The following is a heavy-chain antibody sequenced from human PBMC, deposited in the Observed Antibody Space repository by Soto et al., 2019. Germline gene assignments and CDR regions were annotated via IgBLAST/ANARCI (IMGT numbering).Heavy chain of an antibody. CDR3: TRDQGGSYDSWFDP. Sequence: EVQVVESGGGLVKPGGSLRLSCNFSFSMYSMDWVRQAPGKGLEWVASISSGSAFIKYADSVKGRFTISRDNAKNSVSLQRDSLRVEDTAMYYCTRDQGGSYDSWFDPWGRGTLVTVSS. CDR2: ISSGSAFI. V-gene: IGHV3-21*01. J-gene: IGHJ5*02. CDR1: SFSMYS. D-gene: IGHD1-26*01.